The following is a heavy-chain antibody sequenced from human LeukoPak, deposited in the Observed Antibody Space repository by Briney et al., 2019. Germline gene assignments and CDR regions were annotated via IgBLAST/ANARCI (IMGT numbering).Heavy chain of an antibody. CDR3: ARDLRVGATFDY. CDR2: IYSGGST. J-gene: IGHJ4*02. V-gene: IGHV3-53*01. D-gene: IGHD1-26*01. CDR1: GFTVSSNY. Sequence: GGSLRLSCAASGFTVSSNYMSWVRQAPGKGLEGVSVIYSGGSTYYADSVKGRFTISRDNSKNTLYLQMNSLRAEDTAVYYCARDLRVGATFDYWGQGTLVTVSS.